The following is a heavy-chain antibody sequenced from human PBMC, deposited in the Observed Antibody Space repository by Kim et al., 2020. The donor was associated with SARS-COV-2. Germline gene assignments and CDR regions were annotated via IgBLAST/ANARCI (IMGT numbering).Heavy chain of an antibody. J-gene: IGHJ4*02. Sequence: ASVKVSCKVSGYTLTELSMHWVRQAPGKGLEWMGGFDPEDGETIYAQKFQGRVTMTEDTSTDTAYMELSSLRSEDTAVYYCATGRYCSSTSCLGGFDYWGQGTLVTVSS. CDR1: GYTLTELS. CDR3: ATGRYCSSTSCLGGFDY. V-gene: IGHV1-24*01. D-gene: IGHD2-2*01. CDR2: FDPEDGET.